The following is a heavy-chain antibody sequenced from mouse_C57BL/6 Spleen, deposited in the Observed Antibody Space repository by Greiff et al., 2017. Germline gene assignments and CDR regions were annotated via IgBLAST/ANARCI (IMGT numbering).Heavy chain of an antibody. CDR3: TTLYYYGSSPAWYFDV. V-gene: IGHV14-4*01. Sequence: VQLQQSGAELVRPGASVKLSCTASGFNIKDDYLPWVKQRPEQGLAWIGWIDPENGDTEYASKFQGKATITADTSSNTAYLQLSSLTSEDTAVYYCTTLYYYGSSPAWYFDVWGTGTTVTVSS. D-gene: IGHD1-1*01. CDR1: GFNIKDDY. CDR2: IDPENGDT. J-gene: IGHJ1*03.